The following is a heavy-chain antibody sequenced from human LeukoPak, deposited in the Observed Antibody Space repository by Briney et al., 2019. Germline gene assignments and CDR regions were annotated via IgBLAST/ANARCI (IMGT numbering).Heavy chain of an antibody. D-gene: IGHD3-3*01. Sequence: GGSLRLYCAASGFTFDDYAMHWVRQAPGQGLEWVSGISWNSGSIGYADSVKGRFTISRDNAKNSLYLQMNSLRAEDTALYYCAKAYPNNPLYYDFWSGAGYFDLWGRGTLVTVSS. CDR1: GFTFDDYA. J-gene: IGHJ2*01. CDR2: ISWNSGSI. CDR3: AKAYPNNPLYYDFWSGAGYFDL. V-gene: IGHV3-9*01.